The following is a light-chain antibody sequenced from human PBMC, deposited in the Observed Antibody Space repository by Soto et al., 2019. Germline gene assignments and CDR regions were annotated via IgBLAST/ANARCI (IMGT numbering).Light chain of an antibody. V-gene: IGKV3-15*01. Sequence: CLDERGSRSSKASQSVSSNLAWYPQKPGQAPRLLIYGASTRATGIPARFSGRGSGPQFTLAIGRLQSEDLPVYSSKEYAHWLRTFGQGTKVDIK. CDR2: GAS. J-gene: IGKJ1*01. CDR1: QSVSSN. CDR3: KEYAHWLRT.